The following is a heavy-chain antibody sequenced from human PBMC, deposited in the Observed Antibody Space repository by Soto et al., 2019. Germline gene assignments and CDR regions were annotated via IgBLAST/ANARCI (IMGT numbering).Heavy chain of an antibody. D-gene: IGHD2-8*02. J-gene: IGHJ4*02. CDR2: INPDSGAT. CDR3: ARGDYGTGGYPFPYFDY. V-gene: IGHV1-2*02. Sequence: HEHLVQSGAEVKRPGASLKVSCKASGYSFTGYYIHWVRQAPGQGLEWMGWINPDSGATNYAQNFQGRVTLTSDTSISTASMDMTSLTSDDTAVYCCARGDYGTGGYPFPYFDYWGQGTRVIVSS. CDR1: GYSFTGYY.